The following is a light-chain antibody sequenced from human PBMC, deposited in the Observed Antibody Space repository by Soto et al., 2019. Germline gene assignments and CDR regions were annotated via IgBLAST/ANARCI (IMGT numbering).Light chain of an antibody. J-gene: IGLJ1*01. CDR1: SSSIGAGYD. V-gene: IGLV1-40*01. Sequence: QSVLTQPPSVSGAPGQRVTIPCAGSSSSIGAGYDVHWYQQLPGAAPKLLIYANSNRPSGVPDRFSGSKSGTSASLAITGLQAEDEADYYCQSYDSSLYGYVFGSRTKVTAL. CDR3: QSYDSSLYGYV. CDR2: ANS.